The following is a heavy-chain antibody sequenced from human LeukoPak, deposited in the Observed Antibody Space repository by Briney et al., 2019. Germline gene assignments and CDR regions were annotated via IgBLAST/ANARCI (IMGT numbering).Heavy chain of an antibody. CDR3: ARAGNFDY. D-gene: IGHD1-26*01. V-gene: IGHV4-38-2*02. CDR2: IHHSGST. CDR1: GYSISNGYY. Sequence: PSETLSLTCTVSGYSISNGYYWGWIRQPPGKGLEWIGGIHHSGSTYYNPSLKSRVTISVDTSKNQFSLELSSVTAADTAVYYCARAGNFDYWGQGTLVTVSS. J-gene: IGHJ4*02.